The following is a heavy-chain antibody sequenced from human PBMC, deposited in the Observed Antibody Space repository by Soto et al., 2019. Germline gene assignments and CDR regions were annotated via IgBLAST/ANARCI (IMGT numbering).Heavy chain of an antibody. V-gene: IGHV1-3*01. J-gene: IGHJ4*02. CDR1: GYTFSSYA. CDR3: ARHTGDGTFDF. D-gene: IGHD7-27*01. CDR2: INAGYGNT. Sequence: ASVEVSCEASGYTFSSYAIHWVRQAPGQRLEWMGWINAGYGNTKSSQKFQDRVTISRDTSASTAYMELTSLRSEDTAVYYCARHTGDGTFDFWGQGPLIPFSS.